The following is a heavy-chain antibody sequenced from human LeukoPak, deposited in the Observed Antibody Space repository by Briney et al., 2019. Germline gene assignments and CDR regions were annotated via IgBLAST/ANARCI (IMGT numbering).Heavy chain of an antibody. Sequence: SETLSLTCAVYGGSFSGYYWTWIRQSPGKGLEWIGEFNHGGSTKYNPSLESRVTISVDTSKNQFSLKLSSVTAADTAVYYCARGPHQYCSGGSCYQFDYWGQGTLVTVSS. CDR1: GGSFSGYY. V-gene: IGHV4-34*01. CDR2: FNHGGST. J-gene: IGHJ4*02. CDR3: ARGPHQYCSGGSCYQFDY. D-gene: IGHD2-15*01.